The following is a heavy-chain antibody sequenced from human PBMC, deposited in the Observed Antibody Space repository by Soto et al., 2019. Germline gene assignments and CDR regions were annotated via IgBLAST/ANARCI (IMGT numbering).Heavy chain of an antibody. D-gene: IGHD2-2*01. CDR3: ARVRYRDVIHA. V-gene: IGHV1-2*02. Sequence: QEQLVQSESDVKKPGASVTVSCKASGYTLSDYYIHWVRQAPGQGLEWMGWNDPRNGGTKYAQKFQDRFSMTTDTSTSTASVELRRLRSDDTAVFFCARVRYRDVIHAWGQGTLVTVSS. CDR2: NDPRNGGT. J-gene: IGHJ4*02. CDR1: GYTLSDYY.